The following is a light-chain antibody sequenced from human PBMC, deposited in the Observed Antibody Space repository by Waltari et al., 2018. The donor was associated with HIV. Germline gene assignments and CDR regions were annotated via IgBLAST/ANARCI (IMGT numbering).Light chain of an antibody. Sequence: QSALTQPASVSGSPGQSITISCTGPSSDVGTYNYVSWYQQHPGKAPQLIIYEVSSRPSGISDRFSGSKSDNAASLTIAALQPEDEADYYCSSYTNTNISFGGGTKLTVL. CDR3: SSYTNTNIS. J-gene: IGLJ2*01. CDR2: EVS. CDR1: SSDVGTYNY. V-gene: IGLV2-14*01.